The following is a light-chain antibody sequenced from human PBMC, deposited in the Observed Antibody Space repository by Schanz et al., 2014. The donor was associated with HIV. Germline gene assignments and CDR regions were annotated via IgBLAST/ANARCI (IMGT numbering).Light chain of an antibody. Sequence: DIVMTQSPDSLAVSLGERATINCKSSQSVLYSSHNKNYLAWYQQKPGQPPKLLIYWASTRESGVPDRFSGSGSGTDFTLTISSLQTEDVAVYSCQQYYTTPTFGQGTKVEIK. CDR2: WAS. CDR3: QQYYTTPT. CDR1: QSVLYSSHNKNY. J-gene: IGKJ1*01. V-gene: IGKV4-1*01.